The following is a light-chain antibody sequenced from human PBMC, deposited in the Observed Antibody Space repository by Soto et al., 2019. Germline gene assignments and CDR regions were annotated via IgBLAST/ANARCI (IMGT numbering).Light chain of an antibody. V-gene: IGKV1-39*01. CDR3: QHYQSWPPIT. CDR1: QSISSN. Sequence: DIQMTQSPSSLSASVGDRVTITCRASQSISSNLNWYQQKPGKVPNLLIYAASSLQSGVPSRFSGSGSGTDFTLTISSLQPEDFAVYYCQHYQSWPPITFGQGTRLEN. J-gene: IGKJ5*01. CDR2: AAS.